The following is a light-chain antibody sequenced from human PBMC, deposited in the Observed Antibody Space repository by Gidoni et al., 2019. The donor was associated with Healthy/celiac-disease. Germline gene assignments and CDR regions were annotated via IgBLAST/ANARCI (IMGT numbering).Light chain of an antibody. Sequence: MVLTHSPATLSLSPGERATLSCRASQSVSSYLPWYQQNPGQAPRLLIYDASNRATGIPARFSGSGSGTEFTLITSSLESADFAVYYCQQRCNWPPSLTFGGGTKVEIK. CDR2: DAS. J-gene: IGKJ4*01. CDR3: QQRCNWPPSLT. V-gene: IGKV3-11*01. CDR1: QSVSSY.